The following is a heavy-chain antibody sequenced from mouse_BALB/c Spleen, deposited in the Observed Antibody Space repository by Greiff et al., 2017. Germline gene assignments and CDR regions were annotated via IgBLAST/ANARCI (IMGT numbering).Heavy chain of an antibody. Sequence: EVQLKESGPGLVKPSQSLSLTCTVTGYSITSDYAWNWIRQFPGNKLEWMGYISYSGSTSYNPSLKSRISITRDTSKNQFFLQLNSVTTEDTATYYCARSELYYPFAYWGQGTLVTVSA. CDR2: ISYSGST. CDR1: GYSITSDYA. D-gene: IGHD1-1*01. V-gene: IGHV3-2*02. J-gene: IGHJ3*01. CDR3: ARSELYYPFAY.